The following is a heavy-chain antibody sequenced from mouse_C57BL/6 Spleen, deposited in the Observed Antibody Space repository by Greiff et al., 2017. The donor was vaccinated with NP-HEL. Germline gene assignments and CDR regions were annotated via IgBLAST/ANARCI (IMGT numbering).Heavy chain of an antibody. CDR3: TRAYGSYWYFDV. CDR2: ISSGGDYI. D-gene: IGHD2-2*01. Sequence: EVKVEESGEGLVKPGGSLKLSCAASGFTFSSYAMSWVRQTPEKRLEWVAYISSGGDYIYYADTVKGRFTISRDNARNTLYLQMSSLKSEDTAMYYCTRAYGSYWYFDVWGTGTTVTVSS. V-gene: IGHV5-9-1*02. CDR1: GFTFSSYA. J-gene: IGHJ1*03.